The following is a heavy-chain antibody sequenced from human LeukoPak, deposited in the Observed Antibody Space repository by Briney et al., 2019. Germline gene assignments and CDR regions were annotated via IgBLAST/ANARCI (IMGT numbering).Heavy chain of an antibody. Sequence: ASVKVSCKASGYTFTSYAMHWVRQAPGQRLEWMGWINAGNGNTKYSQKFQGRVTITRDTSASTAYMELSSLRSEDTAVYHCARTSSAPLLEWLLWDWGQGTLVTVSS. CDR3: ARTSSAPLLEWLLWD. J-gene: IGHJ4*02. V-gene: IGHV1-3*01. CDR1: GYTFTSYA. D-gene: IGHD3-3*01. CDR2: INAGNGNT.